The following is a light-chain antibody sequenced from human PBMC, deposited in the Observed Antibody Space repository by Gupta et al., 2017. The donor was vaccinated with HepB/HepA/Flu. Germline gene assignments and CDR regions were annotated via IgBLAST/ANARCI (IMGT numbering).Light chain of an antibody. J-gene: IGLJ2*01. CDR1: SRDVGGYNY. V-gene: IGLV2-14*03. CDR3: SSYTSSSVV. Sequence: QSALTQPASVSGSPGQSITISCTGTSRDVGGYNYVSWYQQHPGKAPKLMIYDVSNRPSGVSNRFSGSKSGNTASLTISGLQAEDEADYYCSSYTSSSVVFGGGTKLTGL. CDR2: DVS.